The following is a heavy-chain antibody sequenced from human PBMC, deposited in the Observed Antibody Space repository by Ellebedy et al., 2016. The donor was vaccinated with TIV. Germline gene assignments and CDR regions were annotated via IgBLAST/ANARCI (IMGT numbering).Heavy chain of an antibody. CDR2: ISHDGRNE. CDR3: AREYCSGGICSRTFDI. J-gene: IGHJ3*02. Sequence: PGGSLRLSCAASGFTFRTYPIHWVRQAPGKGLEWVTGISHDGRNEYYTESVKGRFPISRDNSKNTLSLQMNSLRAEDTAVYYCAREYCSGGICSRTFDIWGQGTMVAVSS. CDR1: GFTFRTYP. V-gene: IGHV3-30*04. D-gene: IGHD2-15*01.